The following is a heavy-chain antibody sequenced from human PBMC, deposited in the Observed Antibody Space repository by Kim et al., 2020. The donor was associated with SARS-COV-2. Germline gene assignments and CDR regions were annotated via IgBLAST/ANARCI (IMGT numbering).Heavy chain of an antibody. Sequence: SETLSLTCTVSGGSISSYYWSWIRQPPGKGLEWIGYIYYSGSTNYNPSLKSRVTISVDTSKNQFSLKLSSVTAADTAVYYCARDLDGYNFGRWFDPWGQGTLVTVSS. CDR1: GGSISSYY. D-gene: IGHD5-12*01. J-gene: IGHJ5*02. V-gene: IGHV4-59*01. CDR3: ARDLDGYNFGRWFDP. CDR2: IYYSGST.